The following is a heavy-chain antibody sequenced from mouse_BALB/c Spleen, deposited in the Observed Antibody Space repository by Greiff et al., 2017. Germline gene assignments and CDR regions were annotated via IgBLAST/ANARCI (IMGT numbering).Heavy chain of an antibody. CDR2: INPSNGGT. CDR1: GYTFPSYY. D-gene: IGHD2-3*01. J-gene: IGHJ3*01. Sequence: VQLQQSGAELVKPGASVKLSCKASGYTFPSYYLYWVKQRPGQGLEWIGEINPSNGGTNFNEKFKSKATLTVDKSSSTAYMQLSSLTSEDSAVYYCTRHLDGYFLFAFWGQGTLVTVSA. CDR3: TRHLDGYFLFAF. V-gene: IGHV1S81*02.